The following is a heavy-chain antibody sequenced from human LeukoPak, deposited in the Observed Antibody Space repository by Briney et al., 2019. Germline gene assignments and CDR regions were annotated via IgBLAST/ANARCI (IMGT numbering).Heavy chain of an antibody. CDR2: IYPGDSDT. J-gene: IGHJ6*03. CDR1: GYSFTSYW. D-gene: IGHD3-10*01. Sequence: GESLKISCKGSGYSFTSYWIAWVRQMPGKGLEWMGIIYPGDSDTRNSPSFQGQVTISADESISTAYLHWSSLKASDSAMYYCARLVSSPPGSRNVAYMDVWGKGTTVTVSS. CDR3: ARLVSSPPGSRNVAYMDV. V-gene: IGHV5-51*01.